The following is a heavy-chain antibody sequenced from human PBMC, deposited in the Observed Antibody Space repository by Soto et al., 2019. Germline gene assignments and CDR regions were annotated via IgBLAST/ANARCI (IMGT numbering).Heavy chain of an antibody. CDR2: IHHSGTT. Sequence: SETLSLTCTVSGASIRTYYLTWIRQPPGKGLEWIAYIHHSGTTNYNPSLKSRATISVDTSKNQLFLKLSSVTAADTAVYYCARLPAVSGSVAWFDPWGQGTLVTVSS. V-gene: IGHV4-59*08. CDR3: ARLPAVSGSVAWFDP. CDR1: GASIRTYY. J-gene: IGHJ5*02. D-gene: IGHD3-10*01.